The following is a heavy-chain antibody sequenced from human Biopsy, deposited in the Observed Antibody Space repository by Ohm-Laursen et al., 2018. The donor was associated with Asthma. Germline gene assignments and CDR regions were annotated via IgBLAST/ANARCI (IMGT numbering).Heavy chain of an antibody. V-gene: IGHV1-24*01. Sequence: SSVKVSCKISGYSLTDLSMHWVRQAPGQGLEWGGGHDHEEGGTVNARRFQGRVTMTEDTSTDTAYMELSSLSSDDTAVYYCASDFPKDYVRYNFQFWGQGTLVTVSS. CDR2: HDHEEGGT. CDR3: ASDFPKDYVRYNFQF. J-gene: IGHJ4*02. CDR1: GYSLTDLS. D-gene: IGHD4-17*01.